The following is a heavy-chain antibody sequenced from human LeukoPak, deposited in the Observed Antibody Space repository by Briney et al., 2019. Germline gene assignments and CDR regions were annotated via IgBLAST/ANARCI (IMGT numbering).Heavy chain of an antibody. Sequence: GGSLRLSCAASGFTFSSYAMHWVRQAPGKGLEWVAVTSYDGSNKYYADSVKGRFTISRDNSKNTLYLQMNSLRAEDTAVYYCARGSSRDYYGSGSYFAPYWYFDLWGRGTLVTVSS. V-gene: IGHV3-30*04. D-gene: IGHD3-10*01. CDR2: TSYDGSNK. J-gene: IGHJ2*01. CDR3: ARGSSRDYYGSGSYFAPYWYFDL. CDR1: GFTFSSYA.